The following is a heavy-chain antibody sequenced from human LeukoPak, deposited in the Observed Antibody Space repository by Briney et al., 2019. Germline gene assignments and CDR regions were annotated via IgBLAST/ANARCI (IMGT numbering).Heavy chain of an antibody. J-gene: IGHJ4*02. CDR1: GFTFSNYW. CDR3: ARDYSGSPDQ. Sequence: PGGALRLSCAASGFTFSNYWMHWGRPAPGKGLVWVSRINNDGGSTNYADSVKGRFTISRDNAKNTLYLQMNSLRAEDTAVYYCARDYSGSPDQWGRGTLITVSS. CDR2: INNDGGST. V-gene: IGHV3-74*01. D-gene: IGHD3-10*01.